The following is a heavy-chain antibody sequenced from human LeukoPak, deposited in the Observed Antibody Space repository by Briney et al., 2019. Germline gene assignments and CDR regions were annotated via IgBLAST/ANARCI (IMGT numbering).Heavy chain of an antibody. Sequence: ASVKVSCNASGYTFTSYDINWVRQATGQGLEWMGWMNPNSGNTGYAQKFQGRFTMTRNTSISTAYMELSSLRSEDTAVYYCARGGPGAAYFDYWGQGTLVTVSS. CDR3: ARGGPGAAYFDY. CDR2: MNPNSGNT. V-gene: IGHV1-8*01. D-gene: IGHD1-26*01. CDR1: GYTFTSYD. J-gene: IGHJ4*02.